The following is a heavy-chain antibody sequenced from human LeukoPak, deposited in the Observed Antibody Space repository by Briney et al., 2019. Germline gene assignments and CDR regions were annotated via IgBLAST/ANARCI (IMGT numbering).Heavy chain of an antibody. V-gene: IGHV1-2*02. Sequence: GASVKVSCKGSGYTFTGYYMHWVRQAPGQGLEWMGWINPNSGGTNSAQKFQDRFTKTRDTSISTAYMELSRLRSDDTAVYYCARDEEVGVHYYWGQGTLVTVSS. CDR1: GYTFTGYY. D-gene: IGHD1-26*01. CDR3: ARDEEVGVHYY. CDR2: INPNSGGT. J-gene: IGHJ4*02.